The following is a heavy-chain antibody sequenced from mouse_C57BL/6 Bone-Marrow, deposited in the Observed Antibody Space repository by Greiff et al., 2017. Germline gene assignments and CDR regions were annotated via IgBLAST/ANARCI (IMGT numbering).Heavy chain of an antibody. CDR2: INPNNGGT. Sequence: EVQLQQSGPELVKPGASVKISCKASGYTFTDYYMNWVKQSHGKSLEWIGDINPNNGGTSYNQKFKGKATLTVEKSSSTAYMELRSLTSEDSAVYYCARAGSNYVSYYAMDYWGQGTSVTVSS. CDR1: GYTFTDYY. D-gene: IGHD2-5*01. CDR3: ARAGSNYVSYYAMDY. J-gene: IGHJ4*01. V-gene: IGHV1-26*01.